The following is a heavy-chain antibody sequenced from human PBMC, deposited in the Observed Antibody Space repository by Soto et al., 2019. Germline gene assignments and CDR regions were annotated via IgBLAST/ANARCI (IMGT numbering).Heavy chain of an antibody. CDR2: IYSGGST. CDR1: GFTVSSNY. D-gene: IGHD3-3*01. J-gene: IGHJ5*02. CDR3: ARLRGDFWSGYSWFDP. Sequence: GGSLRLSCAASGFTVSSNYMSWVRQAPGKGLEWVSVIYSGGSTYYADSVKGRFTISRHNSKNTLYLQMNSLRAEDTAVYYCARLRGDFWSGYSWFDPWGQGTLITVSS. V-gene: IGHV3-53*04.